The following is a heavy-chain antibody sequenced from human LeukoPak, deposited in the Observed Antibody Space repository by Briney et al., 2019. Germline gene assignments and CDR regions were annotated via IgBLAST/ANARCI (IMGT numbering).Heavy chain of an antibody. D-gene: IGHD3-22*01. Sequence: PGGSIRLSCVASGFTFAGYTMNWVRQAPGKGLEWVSGIGASGGSTFYADSVKGRFTISRDNSKNTLYLQMNSLRAEDTAVYYCAREVIGSYYDSSGISYYFDYWGQGTLVTVSS. CDR1: GFTFAGYT. CDR3: AREVIGSYYDSSGISYYFDY. J-gene: IGHJ4*02. V-gene: IGHV3-23*01. CDR2: IGASGGST.